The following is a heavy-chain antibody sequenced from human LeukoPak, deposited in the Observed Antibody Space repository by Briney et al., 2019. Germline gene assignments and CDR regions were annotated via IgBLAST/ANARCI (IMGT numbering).Heavy chain of an antibody. V-gene: IGHV1-18*01. Sequence: SAYNGNTNYAQKLQGRVTMTTDTSTSTAYMELRSLRSDDTAVYYCARAQPATVTTPIDYWGQGTLVTVSS. CDR3: ARAQPATVTTPIDY. D-gene: IGHD4-11*01. J-gene: IGHJ4*02. CDR2: SAYNGNT.